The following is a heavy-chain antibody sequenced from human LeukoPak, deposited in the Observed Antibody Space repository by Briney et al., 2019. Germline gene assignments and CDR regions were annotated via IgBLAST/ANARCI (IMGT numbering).Heavy chain of an antibody. J-gene: IGHJ3*02. CDR3: VRKNRDFNAAFDI. D-gene: IGHD1-14*01. Sequence: GGSLRRSCAASGFTVSNNYMSWVRQAPGKGLEWVSISYSDSNTNYADSVKGRFTISRDTSQNTLSLQMNSLRAEDTAVYYCVRKNRDFNAAFDIWGQGTVVTVSS. CDR1: GFTVSNNY. V-gene: IGHV3-53*01. CDR2: SYSDSNT.